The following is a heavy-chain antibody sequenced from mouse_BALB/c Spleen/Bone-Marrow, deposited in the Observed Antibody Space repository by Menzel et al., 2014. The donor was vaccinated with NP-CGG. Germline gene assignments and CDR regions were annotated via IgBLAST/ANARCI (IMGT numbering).Heavy chain of an antibody. V-gene: IGHV1-18*01. CDR3: ARRQLGPAWFAY. CDR1: GYTFTEYT. D-gene: IGHD3-1*01. Sequence: EVKLVESRPELVKPGTSVKISCKTSGYTFTEYTIHWVKQSHGKSLEWIGGINPNNGVTAYNQKFRGKATLTVDKSSSTACMELRSLTSEDSAVYYCARRQLGPAWFAYWGQGTLVAVSA. J-gene: IGHJ3*01. CDR2: INPNNGVT.